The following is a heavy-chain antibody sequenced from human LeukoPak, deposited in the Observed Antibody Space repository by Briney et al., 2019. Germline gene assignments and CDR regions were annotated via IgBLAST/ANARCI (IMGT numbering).Heavy chain of an antibody. D-gene: IGHD2-2*01. CDR3: ATRGIVVVPSAKRRAEYFQH. V-gene: IGHV3-23*01. J-gene: IGHJ1*01. Sequence: GGSLRLSCAASGFTFSSYVMSWVRQAPGKGLEWVSAISGSGGSTYYADSVKGRFTISRDNSKNTLYLQMNSLRAEDTAVYYCATRGIVVVPSAKRRAEYFQHWGQGTLVTVSS. CDR1: GFTFSSYV. CDR2: ISGSGGST.